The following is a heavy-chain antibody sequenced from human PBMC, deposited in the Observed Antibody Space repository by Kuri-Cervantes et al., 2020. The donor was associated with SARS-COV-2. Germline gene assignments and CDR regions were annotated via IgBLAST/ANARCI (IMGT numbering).Heavy chain of an antibody. J-gene: IGHJ4*02. Sequence: GESLKISRAASGFTFSSYSMNWVRQAPGKGLEWVSYISSSSSTIYYADSVKGRFTISRDNAKNSLYLQMNSLRDEDTAVYYCARAGVRVLIDLYSNPGFDYWGQGTLVTVSS. D-gene: IGHD4-11*01. CDR3: ARAGVRVLIDLYSNPGFDY. CDR1: GFTFSSYS. CDR2: ISSSSSTI. V-gene: IGHV3-48*02.